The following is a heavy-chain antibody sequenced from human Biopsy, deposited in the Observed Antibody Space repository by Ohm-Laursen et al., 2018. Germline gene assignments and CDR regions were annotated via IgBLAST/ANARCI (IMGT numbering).Heavy chain of an antibody. J-gene: IGHJ4*02. CDR3: TRSAGYGYDY. CDR1: GLNLSAFA. D-gene: IGHD5-12*01. Sequence: SLRLSCAASGLNLSAFALHWVRQASGRGLEWVGRIKKKSNNDATAYAESMKGRFGIFRDDSKSTSFLQMNSLKIEDTAVYFCTRSAGYGYDYWGQGILVTVSS. CDR2: IKKKSNNDAT. V-gene: IGHV3-73*01.